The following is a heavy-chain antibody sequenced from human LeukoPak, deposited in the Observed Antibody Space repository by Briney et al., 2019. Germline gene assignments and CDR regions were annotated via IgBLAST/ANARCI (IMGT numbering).Heavy chain of an antibody. Sequence: GGSLRLSCAASGFTLSTHTMSWVRQAPGKGLEWVSALWGNNKNINYADSVKGRFTISRDNSGNMVYLQMSDLRVEDTAVYYCAKDLKPDSGYDVDHWGQGTLVTVSS. V-gene: IGHV3-23*01. J-gene: IGHJ4*02. CDR2: LWGNNKNI. CDR1: GFTLSTHT. CDR3: AKDLKPDSGYDVDH. D-gene: IGHD5-12*01.